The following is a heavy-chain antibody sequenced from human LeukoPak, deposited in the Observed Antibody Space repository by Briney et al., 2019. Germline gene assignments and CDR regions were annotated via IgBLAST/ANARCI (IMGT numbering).Heavy chain of an antibody. Sequence: PGGSLRLSCAASGFTFSCYAMHWVRQAPGKGLEWVAVISYDGSNKYYADSVKGRFTISRDNSKNTLYLQMNSLRAEDTAVYYCARVGIQLWLLDYWGQGTLVTVSS. CDR2: ISYDGSNK. CDR3: ARVGIQLWLLDY. V-gene: IGHV3-30*04. CDR1: GFTFSCYA. J-gene: IGHJ4*02. D-gene: IGHD5-18*01.